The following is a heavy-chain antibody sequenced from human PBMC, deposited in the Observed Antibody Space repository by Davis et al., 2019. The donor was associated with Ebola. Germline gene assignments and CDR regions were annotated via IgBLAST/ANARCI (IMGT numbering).Heavy chain of an antibody. CDR2: INSHNGNT. CDR3: ARDQFQDYSNYAQVRFDP. J-gene: IGHJ5*02. Sequence: SVKVSCKASGYTFRSYCISWVRQAPGQGLEWMGWINSHNGNTNYAQKLQGRVTMTTDTSTSTAYMELRSLRSDDTAVYYCARDQFQDYSNYAQVRFDPWGQGTLVTVS. V-gene: IGHV1-18*01. CDR1: GYTFRSYC. D-gene: IGHD4-11*01.